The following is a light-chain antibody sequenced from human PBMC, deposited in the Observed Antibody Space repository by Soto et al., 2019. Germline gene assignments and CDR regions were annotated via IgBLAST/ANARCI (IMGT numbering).Light chain of an antibody. CDR1: QSVSSY. V-gene: IGKV3-11*01. J-gene: IGKJ5*01. Sequence: EIVMTQSPATLSVSPGERVTLSCRASQSVSSYLAWYQQKPGQAPRLLIYDASNRATGIPARFSGSGSGTDFTLTISSLEPEDFAVYYCQQRSNWPPNTFGQGTRLEIK. CDR3: QQRSNWPPNT. CDR2: DAS.